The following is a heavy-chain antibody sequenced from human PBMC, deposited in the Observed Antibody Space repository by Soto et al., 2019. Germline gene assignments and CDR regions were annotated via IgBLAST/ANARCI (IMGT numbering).Heavy chain of an antibody. CDR1: GGSVNSGNYY. D-gene: IGHD1-1*01. CDR2: MSHSGGT. V-gene: IGHV4-34*01. Sequence: QVQLQQWGAGLLKPSETLSLTCAVFGGSVNSGNYYWSWIRQPPGKGLEWIGEMSHSGGTQFNPSLKSRVAISVDTPKNQFSLKMSSVTAADTALYYCARVERGTATTVVDAFDIWGPGTMVTVSS. J-gene: IGHJ3*02. CDR3: ARVERGTATTVVDAFDI.